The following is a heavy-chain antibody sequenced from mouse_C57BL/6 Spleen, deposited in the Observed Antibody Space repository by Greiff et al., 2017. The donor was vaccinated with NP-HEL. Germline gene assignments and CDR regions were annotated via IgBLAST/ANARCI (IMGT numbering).Heavy chain of an antibody. CDR3: ARSGLYYYAMDY. V-gene: IGHV1-4*01. Sequence: VQLQQSGAELARPGASVKMSCKASGYTFTSYTMHWVKQRPGQGLEWIGYINPSSGYTKYNQKFKDKATLTADKSSSTAYMQLSSLTSEDSAVYYCARSGLYYYAMDYWGQGTSVTVSS. CDR2: INPSSGYT. D-gene: IGHD3-1*01. CDR1: GYTFTSYT. J-gene: IGHJ4*01.